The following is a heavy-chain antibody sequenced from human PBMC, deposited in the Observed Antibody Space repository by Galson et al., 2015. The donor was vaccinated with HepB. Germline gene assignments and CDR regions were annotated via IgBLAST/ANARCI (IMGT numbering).Heavy chain of an antibody. CDR3: AREGRYDFWSGLLLNIGEFDY. V-gene: IGHV3-7*03. CDR1: GFTFSSYW. Sequence: SLRLSCAASGFTFSSYWMSWVRQAPGKGLEWVANIKQDGSEKYYVDSVKGRFTISRDNAKNSLYLQMNSLRAEDTAVYYCAREGRYDFWSGLLLNIGEFDYWGQGTLVTVSS. D-gene: IGHD3-3*01. J-gene: IGHJ4*02. CDR2: IKQDGSEK.